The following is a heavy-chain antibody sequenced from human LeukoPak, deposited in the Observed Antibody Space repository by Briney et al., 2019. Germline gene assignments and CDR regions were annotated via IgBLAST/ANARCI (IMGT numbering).Heavy chain of an antibody. Sequence: SVKVSCKASGGTFSSYAISWVRQAPGQGLEWMGGIIPIFGTANYAQKFQGRVTITADKSTSTAYMELSSLRSEDTAVYYCARGRWWFAGRPPHYVDVWGKGTTVTVSS. V-gene: IGHV1-69*06. D-gene: IGHD6-6*01. J-gene: IGHJ6*03. CDR2: IIPIFGTA. CDR1: GGTFSSYA. CDR3: ARGRWWFAGRPPHYVDV.